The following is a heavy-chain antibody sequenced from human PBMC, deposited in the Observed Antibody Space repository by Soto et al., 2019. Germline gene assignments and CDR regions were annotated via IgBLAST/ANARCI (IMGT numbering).Heavy chain of an antibody. CDR2: IWYDGSNK. J-gene: IGHJ4*02. D-gene: IGHD2-2*01. Sequence: QVQLVESGGGVVQPGRSLRLSCAASGFTFSSYGMHWVRQAPGKGLEWVAVIWYDGSNKYYADSVKGRFTISRDNSKNTLYLQMNSLRAEDTAVYYCARDVPSPALVVPAAMGFDYWGQGTLVTVSS. V-gene: IGHV3-33*01. CDR3: ARDVPSPALVVPAAMGFDY. CDR1: GFTFSSYG.